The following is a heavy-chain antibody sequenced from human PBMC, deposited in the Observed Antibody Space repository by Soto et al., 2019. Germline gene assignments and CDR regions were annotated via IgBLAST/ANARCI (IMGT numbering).Heavy chain of an antibody. CDR1: GFTFSGFA. V-gene: IGHV3-23*01. D-gene: IGHD5-12*01. CDR2: VDYTGSYT. CDR3: AKRSGGFSEFDY. Sequence: GGSLRLSCAASGFTFSGFAVNWVRQPPGKGLEWVSSVDYTGSYTFYAASVKGRFTISRDNSKNMVYLELNSLRAEDTAVYYCAKRSGGFSEFDYWGQGTLVIVSS. J-gene: IGHJ4*02.